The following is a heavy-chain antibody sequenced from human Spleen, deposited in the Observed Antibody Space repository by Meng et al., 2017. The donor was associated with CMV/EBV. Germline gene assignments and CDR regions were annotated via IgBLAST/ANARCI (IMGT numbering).Heavy chain of an antibody. Sequence: GESLKISCVTSRFTFSNYWMTWVRQAPGKGMEWLANINEDGSETNYVDSVKGRFTISRDNSRNSLYLHMTRLRAEDTALYYCVKLFDYWGQGTLVTVSS. CDR2: INEDGSET. J-gene: IGHJ4*02. CDR3: VKLFDY. CDR1: RFTFSNYW. V-gene: IGHV3-7*01.